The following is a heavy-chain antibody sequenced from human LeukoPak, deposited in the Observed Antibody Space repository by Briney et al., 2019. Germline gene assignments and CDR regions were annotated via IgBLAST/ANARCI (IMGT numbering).Heavy chain of an antibody. CDR1: GFTFSSYG. CDR2: IWYDGSDK. V-gene: IGHV3-33*06. J-gene: IGHJ4*02. D-gene: IGHD6-13*01. CDR3: AKGGSSWSRFDY. Sequence: PGRSLRLSCAASGFTFSSYGMHWVRQAPGKGLEWVAIIWYDGSDKYYADSVKGRFTISRDNSKNTMYLQMNSLRAEDTAIYYCAKGGSSWSRFDYWGQGTLVTVSS.